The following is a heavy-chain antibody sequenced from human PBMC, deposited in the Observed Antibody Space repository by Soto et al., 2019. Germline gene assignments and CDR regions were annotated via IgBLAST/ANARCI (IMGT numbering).Heavy chain of an antibody. Sequence: GKGLEWVAVISYDGSNKYYADSVKGRFTISRDNSKNTLYLQMNSLRAEDTAVYYCARDQGTYCSSTSCYRDYGMDVWGQGTTVTVS. CDR3: ARDQGTYCSSTSCYRDYGMDV. J-gene: IGHJ6*02. V-gene: IGHV3-30-3*01. D-gene: IGHD2-2*02. CDR2: ISYDGSNK.